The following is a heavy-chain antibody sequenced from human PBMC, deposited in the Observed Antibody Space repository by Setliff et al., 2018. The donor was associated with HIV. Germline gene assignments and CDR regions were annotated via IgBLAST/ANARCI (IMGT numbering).Heavy chain of an antibody. D-gene: IGHD6-19*01. CDR2: IYHSGST. Sequence: KTSETLSLTCAVSGGSISSSNWWSWVRQPPGKGLEWIGEIYHSGSTNYNPSLKSRVTISVDKSKNQFSLKLKSVSAADTAVYYCARVAVAGTTFDVFDIWGQGTMVTVSS. J-gene: IGHJ3*02. CDR3: ARVAVAGTTFDVFDI. CDR1: GGSISSSNW. V-gene: IGHV4-4*02.